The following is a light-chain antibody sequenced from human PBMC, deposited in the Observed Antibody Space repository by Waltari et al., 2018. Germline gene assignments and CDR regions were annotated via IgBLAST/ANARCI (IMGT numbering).Light chain of an antibody. CDR1: QSVLTN. Sequence: EVVMTQSPGTLSASPGERVSLSCRASQSVLTNLAWYQQKPGQAPRLLIYAASMRATGIPARFGGSGSGTEFTLTISSLQTEDFAVYYCQQYHNWPPFTFGPGTKVDIK. CDR3: QQYHNWPPFT. V-gene: IGKV3-15*01. J-gene: IGKJ3*01. CDR2: AAS.